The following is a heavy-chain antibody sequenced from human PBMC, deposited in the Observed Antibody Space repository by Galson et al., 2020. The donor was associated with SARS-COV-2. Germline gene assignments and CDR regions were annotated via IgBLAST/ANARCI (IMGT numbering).Heavy chain of an antibody. CDR3: ARDMHCPGGVCRFYGWDV. Sequence: WGSLRLSCTASGFIFSDYYMSWVRQPPGKGLEWVSSISRSSSYKYYAYSVKGPITVSRANAKRSLFLQLNSLRVEATAVYYCARDMHCPGGVCRFYGWDVGGQGTRVTVSS. D-gene: IGHD2-8*02. CDR1: GFIFSDYY. CDR2: ISRSSSYK. V-gene: IGHV3-21*01. J-gene: IGHJ6*02.